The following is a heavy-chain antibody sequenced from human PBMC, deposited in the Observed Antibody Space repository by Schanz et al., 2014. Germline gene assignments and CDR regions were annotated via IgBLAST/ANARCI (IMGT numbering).Heavy chain of an antibody. Sequence: QVQLIQSGAEVKKPGASVKVSCTASGYTFTSYDINWVRQAPGQGLEWLGWMNPNSGNPGFAQKFRGRVTMNRNTSMSTAYIELHILTSEDTAVYYCARGRTFDYWGQGTLVTVSS. V-gene: IGHV1-8*01. J-gene: IGHJ4*02. CDR1: GYTFTSYD. CDR2: MNPNSGNP. CDR3: ARGRTFDY.